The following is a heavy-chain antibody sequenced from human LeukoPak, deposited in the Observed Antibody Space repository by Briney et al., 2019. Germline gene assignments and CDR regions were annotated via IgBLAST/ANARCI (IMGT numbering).Heavy chain of an antibody. J-gene: IGHJ4*02. D-gene: IGHD3-22*01. V-gene: IGHV3-23*01. CDR2: ISGSGGST. Sequence: PGGSLRLSCAASGFTFGSYAMSWVRQAPGKGLDWVSAISGSGGSTYYADSVKGRFTISRDNSKNTLYLQMNSLRAEDTAVYYCAKGAKITMIVVVIGPFGYWGQGTLVTVSS. CDR1: GFTFGSYA. CDR3: AKGAKITMIVVVIGPFGY.